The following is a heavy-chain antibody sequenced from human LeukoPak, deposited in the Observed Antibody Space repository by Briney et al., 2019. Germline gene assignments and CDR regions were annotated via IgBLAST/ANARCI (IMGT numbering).Heavy chain of an antibody. CDR2: ISDNGGGT. J-gene: IGHJ4*02. CDR3: AKDLYGPGTFFDY. CDR1: GFTLSNYA. D-gene: IGHD3-10*01. Sequence: GGSLRLSCAASGFTLSNYAMSWVRQAPGKGLEWVSTISDNGGGTHYADSVKGRFTISRDNSQNSLYLQMNSLRSEDTAIYFCAKDLYGPGTFFDYWGQGTLVTVSS. V-gene: IGHV3-23*01.